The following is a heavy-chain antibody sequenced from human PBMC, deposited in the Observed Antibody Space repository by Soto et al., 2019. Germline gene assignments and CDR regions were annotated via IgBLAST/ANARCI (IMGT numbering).Heavy chain of an antibody. Sequence: PGGSLRLSCAASGFTFSSYSMNWVRQAPGKGLEWVSSISSSSSYIYYADSMKGRFTISRDNAKNSLYLQMNSLRAEDTAVYYCARPNDYGGNPYGMDVWGQGTTVTVSS. CDR3: ARPNDYGGNPYGMDV. D-gene: IGHD4-17*01. CDR1: GFTFSSYS. V-gene: IGHV3-21*01. CDR2: ISSSSSYI. J-gene: IGHJ6*02.